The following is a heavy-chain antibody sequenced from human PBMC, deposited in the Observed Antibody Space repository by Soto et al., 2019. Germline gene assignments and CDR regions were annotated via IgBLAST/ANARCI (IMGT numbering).Heavy chain of an antibody. Sequence: PSETLSLTCTVSGDSISSGDYYWSWIRQPPGKGLEWIGYIYYSGSTYYNPSLKSRVTISVDTSKNQFSLKLSSVTAADTAVYYCARNPRSWYGNYYYGMDVWGQGTTVTVSS. CDR1: GDSISSGDYY. D-gene: IGHD6-13*01. V-gene: IGHV4-30-4*02. CDR2: IYYSGST. J-gene: IGHJ6*02. CDR3: ARNPRSWYGNYYYGMDV.